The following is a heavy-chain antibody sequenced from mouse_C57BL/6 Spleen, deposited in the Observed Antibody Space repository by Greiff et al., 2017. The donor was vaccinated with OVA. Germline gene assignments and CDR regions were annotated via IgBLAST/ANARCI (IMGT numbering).Heavy chain of an antibody. V-gene: IGHV1-50*01. CDR2: IDPSDSYT. CDR3: AYYDDYFDY. CDR1: GYTFTSYW. J-gene: IGHJ2*01. Sequence: QVQLQQSGAELVKPGASVKLSCKASGYTFTSYWMQWVKQRPGQGLEWIGEIDPSDSYTNYNQKFKGKATLTVDTSSSTAYMQLSSLTSEDSAVYYCAYYDDYFDYWGQGTTLTVSS. D-gene: IGHD2-4*01.